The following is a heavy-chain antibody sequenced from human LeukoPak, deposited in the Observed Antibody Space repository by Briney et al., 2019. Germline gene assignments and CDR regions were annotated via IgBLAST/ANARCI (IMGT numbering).Heavy chain of an antibody. J-gene: IGHJ3*02. Sequence: SETLSLTCTVSGGSIRSYHWSWIRQPPGKGLEWIGYIYDSGSTNYNPSLKSRVTISVDTSKNQSSLKLSSVTAADTAVYYCARCERFGKLRPVDPDTFDIWGQGTMVTVSS. CDR1: GGSIRSYH. CDR2: IYDSGST. V-gene: IGHV4-59*01. CDR3: ARCERFGKLRPVDPDTFDI. D-gene: IGHD3-10*01.